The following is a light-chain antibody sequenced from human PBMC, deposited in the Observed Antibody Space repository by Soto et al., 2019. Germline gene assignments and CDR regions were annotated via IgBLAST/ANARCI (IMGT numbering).Light chain of an antibody. J-gene: IGKJ1*01. V-gene: IGKV1-6*01. CDR2: AAS. Sequence: IQMTQSPSSLSASVGDRVTITCRASQGIRNDLGWYQQKPGKAPTLLIYAASNLQSGVPSRFRGSRSGTEFTLTVSSLQPEDFATYYCLQDHDDSWTFGQGTKVDIK. CDR3: LQDHDDSWT. CDR1: QGIRND.